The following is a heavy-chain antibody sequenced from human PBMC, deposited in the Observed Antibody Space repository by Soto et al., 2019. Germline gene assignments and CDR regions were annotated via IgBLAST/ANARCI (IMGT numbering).Heavy chain of an antibody. CDR3: ARDWFGYMDV. CDR2: ISSSSSTI. Sequence: GGSLRLSCAASGFTFSSYSMNWVRQDPGKGLEWVSYISSSSSTIYYADSVKGRFTISRDNAKNSLYLQMNSLRAEDTAVYYCARDWFGYMDVWGKGTTVTVSS. D-gene: IGHD3-10*01. J-gene: IGHJ6*03. CDR1: GFTFSSYS. V-gene: IGHV3-48*01.